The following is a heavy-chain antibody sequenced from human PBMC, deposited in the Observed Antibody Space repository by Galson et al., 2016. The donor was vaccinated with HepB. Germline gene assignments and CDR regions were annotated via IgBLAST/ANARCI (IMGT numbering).Heavy chain of an antibody. J-gene: IGHJ6*04. CDR3: VRGSTAPDV. V-gene: IGHV3-23*01. CDR1: GFTFSNYG. CDR2: TSRSGDST. Sequence: SLRLSCAASGFTFSNYGMTWVRQAPGKGLEVVSSTSRSGDSTDYADSVKGRFTISRDNSRSTLFLQMNSLRAEDTGVYYCVRGSTAPDVWGKGTTVTVSS. D-gene: IGHD3-16*01.